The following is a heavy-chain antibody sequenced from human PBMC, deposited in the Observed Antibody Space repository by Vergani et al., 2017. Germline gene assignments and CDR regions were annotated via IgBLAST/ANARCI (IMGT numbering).Heavy chain of an antibody. V-gene: IGHV4-59*11. CDR3: ASDTHSGQRADR. D-gene: IGHD6-19*01. J-gene: IGHJ5*02. CDR1: FDSIRNLY. CDR2: IHYSENT. Sequence: QVQLQESGPGLVKSSETLSLTCSVSFDSIRNLYCNWIRQPPGKGLEWIGSIHYSENTNYNPSLKTRVTISVDTSKNQFSLYLTSVTAADTAVYYCASDTHSGQRADRWGQGILVTVTS.